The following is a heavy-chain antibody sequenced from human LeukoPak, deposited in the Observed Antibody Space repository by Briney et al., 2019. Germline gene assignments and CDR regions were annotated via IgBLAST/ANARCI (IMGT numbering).Heavy chain of an antibody. J-gene: IGHJ4*02. D-gene: IGHD6-6*01. CDR3: ARDPLDEYSSSSGLDY. V-gene: IGHV3-30*01. CDR1: GFTFSSYA. CDR2: ISYDGSNK. Sequence: PGRSLRLSCAASGFTFSSYAMHWVRQAPGKELEWVAVISYDGSNKYYADSVEGRFTISRDNSKNTLYLQMNSLRAEDTAVYYCARDPLDEYSSSSGLDYWGQGTLVTVSS.